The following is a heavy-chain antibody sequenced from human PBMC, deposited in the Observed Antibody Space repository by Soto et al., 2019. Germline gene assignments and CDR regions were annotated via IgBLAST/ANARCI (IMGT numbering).Heavy chain of an antibody. V-gene: IGHV3-30*02. CDR3: AKDYDILTGYLYY. CDR1: GFTFSSYG. CDR2: IWYDGSNK. D-gene: IGHD3-9*01. J-gene: IGHJ4*02. Sequence: GGSLRLSCAASGFTFSSYGMHWVRQAPGKGLEWVAVIWYDGSNKYYADSVKGRFTISRDNSKNTLYLQMNSLRAEDTAVYYCAKDYDILTGYLYYWGQGTLVTVSS.